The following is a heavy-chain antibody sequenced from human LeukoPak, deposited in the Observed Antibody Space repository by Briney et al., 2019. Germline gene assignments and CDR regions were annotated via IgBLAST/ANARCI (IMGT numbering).Heavy chain of an antibody. D-gene: IGHD1-26*01. CDR2: ISGSGGST. J-gene: IGHJ2*01. CDR3: ASRGSYYLYWYFDL. Sequence: PGGSLRLSCAASGFTFSSYAMSWVRQAPGKGLEWVSAISGSGGSTYYADSVKGRFTISRDNSKNTLYLQMNSLRAEDTAVYYCASRGSYYLYWYFDLWGRGTLVTVSS. CDR1: GFTFSSYA. V-gene: IGHV3-23*01.